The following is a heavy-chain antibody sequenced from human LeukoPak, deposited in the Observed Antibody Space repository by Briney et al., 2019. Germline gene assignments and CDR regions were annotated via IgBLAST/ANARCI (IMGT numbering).Heavy chain of an antibody. CDR1: GDSVPSNSAA. Sequence: SQTLSLTCAISGDSVPSNSAAWSWIRQSPSRGLEWLGRTYYRSKWYNDYAVSVKSRITINPDTSKNQLSLQLNSVTPEDTAVYYCARAAVSGTYEHWGQGTLVTVSS. J-gene: IGHJ1*01. CDR3: ARAAVSGTYEH. D-gene: IGHD1-26*01. V-gene: IGHV6-1*01. CDR2: TYYRSKWYN.